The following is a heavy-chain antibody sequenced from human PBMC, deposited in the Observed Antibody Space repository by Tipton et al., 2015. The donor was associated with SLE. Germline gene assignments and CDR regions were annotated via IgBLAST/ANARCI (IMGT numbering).Heavy chain of an antibody. V-gene: IGHV4-34*01. CDR3: PGLRTECYYGSGADY. J-gene: IGHJ4*02. CDR2: INHSGST. CDR1: GGSFSGYY. Sequence: TLSLTCAVYGGSFSGYYWSWIRQPPGKGLEWIGEINHSGSTNYNPSLKSRVTISVDTSKNQFSLKLSPLTAADTAVDYGPGLRTECYYGSGADYWGQGSLVPVSS. D-gene: IGHD3-10*01.